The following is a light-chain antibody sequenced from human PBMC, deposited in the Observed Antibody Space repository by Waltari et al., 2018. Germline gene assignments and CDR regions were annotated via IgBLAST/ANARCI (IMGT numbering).Light chain of an antibody. CDR1: QSVSSSY. V-gene: IGKV3-20*01. CDR3: QQYGSSPLLT. J-gene: IGKJ1*01. CDR2: GAS. Sequence: IVLTQSPGTLSLSPGERATLSCRASQSVSSSYLACYQQKPGQAPRLPIYGASSSVTGIPDRFSGSGSGTDFTLTISRLEPEDFAVYYCQQYGSSPLLTFGQGTKVEIK.